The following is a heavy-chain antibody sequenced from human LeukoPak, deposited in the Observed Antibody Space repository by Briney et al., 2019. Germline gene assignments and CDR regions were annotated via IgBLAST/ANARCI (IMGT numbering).Heavy chain of an antibody. V-gene: IGHV3-48*02. CDR1: GFTFSNYN. Sequence: GGSLRLSCAASGFTFSNYNVNWVRQAPGKGLEWFSYISASSTTIYYADSVKGRFTTSRDNAKNSVYLQMNSLRDEDTAVYYCARDYGGHGEYFDYWGQGTLVTVSS. D-gene: IGHD4-23*01. CDR2: ISASSTTI. CDR3: ARDYGGHGEYFDY. J-gene: IGHJ4*02.